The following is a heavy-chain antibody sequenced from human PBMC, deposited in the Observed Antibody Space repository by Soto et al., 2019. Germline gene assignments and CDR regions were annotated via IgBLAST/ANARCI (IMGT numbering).Heavy chain of an antibody. CDR3: ARGGASGSYLSDAFDI. CDR2: ISYDGSNK. V-gene: IGHV3-30-3*01. J-gene: IGHJ3*02. D-gene: IGHD1-26*01. Sequence: PGGSLRLSCAASGFTFSSYAMHWVRQAPGKGLEWVAVISYDGSNKYYADSVKGRFTISRDNSKNTLYLQMNSLRAEDTAVYYCARGGASGSYLSDAFDIWGQGTMGTVSS. CDR1: GFTFSSYA.